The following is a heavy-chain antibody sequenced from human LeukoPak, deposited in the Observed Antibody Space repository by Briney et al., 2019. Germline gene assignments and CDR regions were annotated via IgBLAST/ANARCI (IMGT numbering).Heavy chain of an antibody. J-gene: IGHJ4*02. Sequence: PGGSLRLSCAASGFTFSSYSMNWIRQAPGKGLEWVSVIYSGGSTYYADSVKGRFTISRDNSKNTLYLQMNSLRAEDTAVYYCARGGLRDPLFYWGQGTLVTVSS. V-gene: IGHV3-53*01. CDR2: IYSGGST. CDR3: ARGGLRDPLFY. D-gene: IGHD5-12*01. CDR1: GFTFSSYS.